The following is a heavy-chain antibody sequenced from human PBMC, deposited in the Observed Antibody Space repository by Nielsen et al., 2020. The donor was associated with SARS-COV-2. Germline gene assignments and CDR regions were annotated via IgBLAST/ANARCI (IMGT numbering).Heavy chain of an antibody. V-gene: IGHV4-59*08. CDR2: IYYSGST. Sequence: SETLSLTCTVSGGSISSYYWSWIRQPPGKGLEWIGYIYYSGSTNYNPSLKNRVTISVDTSKNQLSLKLRSVTAADTAVYYCARHVLARDWFDPWGQGTLVTVSS. J-gene: IGHJ5*02. CDR3: ARHVLARDWFDP. D-gene: IGHD2-8*02. CDR1: GGSISSYY.